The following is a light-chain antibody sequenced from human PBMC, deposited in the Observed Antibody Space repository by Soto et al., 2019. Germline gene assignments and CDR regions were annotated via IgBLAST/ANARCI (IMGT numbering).Light chain of an antibody. Sequence: EIVLTQSPGTLSLSPGEIATLSFGTSQIVSSSTLAWYQKKPGQAPRLLIYVTSTRSTGIPDRFSGSSSGTDFTLTNSKLEAEDYAVYYYHLYGTLVITFGPGTKVDLK. CDR1: QIVSSST. CDR2: VTS. V-gene: IGKV3-20*01. CDR3: HLYGTLVIT. J-gene: IGKJ3*01.